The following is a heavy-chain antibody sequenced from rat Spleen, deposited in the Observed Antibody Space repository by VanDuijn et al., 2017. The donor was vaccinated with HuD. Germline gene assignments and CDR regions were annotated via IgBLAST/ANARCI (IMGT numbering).Heavy chain of an antibody. CDR3: ARSQSGRFAY. CDR2: ISYDGGST. CDR1: GFTFSGFY. J-gene: IGHJ3*01. Sequence: EVQLVESGGGLVQPGRSLKLSCAASGFTFSGFYMAWVRQTPKKGLEWVTSISYDGGSTYYRDSVRGRFTVSRDDAKSSLYLQMDSLRSEDSANYYCARSQSGRFAYWGQGTLVTVSS. V-gene: IGHV5-20*01. D-gene: IGHD3-2*01.